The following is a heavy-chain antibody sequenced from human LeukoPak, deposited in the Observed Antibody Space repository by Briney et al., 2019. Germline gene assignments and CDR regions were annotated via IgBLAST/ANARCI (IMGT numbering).Heavy chain of an antibody. J-gene: IGHJ4*02. Sequence: SQTLSLTCAISGDSVSSNSAAWNWIRQSPSRGLEWLGRTYYRSKWYNDYAVSVKSRITINPDTSKNQFSLKLSSVTAADTAVYYCARAAGTTRGYPYWGQGTLVTVSS. CDR2: TYYRSKWYN. D-gene: IGHD1-7*01. CDR3: ARAAGTTRGYPY. CDR1: GDSVSSNSAA. V-gene: IGHV6-1*01.